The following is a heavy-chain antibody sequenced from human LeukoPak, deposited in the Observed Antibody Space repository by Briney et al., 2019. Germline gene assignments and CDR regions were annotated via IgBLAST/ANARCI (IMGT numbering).Heavy chain of an antibody. CDR2: IEQDGSEK. Sequence: PGGSLRLSCAASGFTFSSYWMSWVRQAPGKGLEWVANIEQDGSEKSYVDSVKGRFTISRDNAKNSLYLQMNSLRAEDTAVYYCAKNSGTYSYFDYWGQGTLVTVSS. V-gene: IGHV3-7*03. CDR1: GFTFSSYW. CDR3: AKNSGTYSYFDY. D-gene: IGHD1-26*01. J-gene: IGHJ4*02.